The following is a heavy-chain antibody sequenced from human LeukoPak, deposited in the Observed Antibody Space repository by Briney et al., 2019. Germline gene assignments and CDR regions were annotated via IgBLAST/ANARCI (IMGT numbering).Heavy chain of an antibody. V-gene: IGHV3-74*03. CDR2: IKSDGSIT. CDR1: GFTFSTFW. CDR3: ARDRNGIWFGELSQAFFDY. J-gene: IGHJ4*02. D-gene: IGHD3-10*01. Sequence: GGSLRLSCAASGFTFSTFWMHWVRQAPGKGLVWVSGIKSDGSITTYADSVKGRFTISRDNAENTLYLQMNSLRAEDTAVYYCARDRNGIWFGELSQAFFDYWGQGTLVTVSS.